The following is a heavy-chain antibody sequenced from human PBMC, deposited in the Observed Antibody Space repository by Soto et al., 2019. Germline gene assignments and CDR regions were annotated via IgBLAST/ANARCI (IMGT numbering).Heavy chain of an antibody. CDR1: GFTFSSYG. CDR3: ANQRPRIPAAGYYFAD. Sequence: GGSLRLSCAASGFTFSSYGMHWVRQAPGKGLEWVAVISYDGSNKYYADSVKGRFTISRDNSKNTLYLQMNSLRAEDTAVYYCANQRPRIPAAGYYFADWGQGTLVTVSS. CDR2: ISYDGSNK. V-gene: IGHV3-30*18. D-gene: IGHD6-13*01. J-gene: IGHJ4*02.